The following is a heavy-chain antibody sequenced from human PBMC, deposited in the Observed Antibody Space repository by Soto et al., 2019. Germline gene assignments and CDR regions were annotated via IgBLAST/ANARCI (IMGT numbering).Heavy chain of an antibody. V-gene: IGHV3-23*01. CDR2: TTTSGITT. CDR1: GFTFSSYA. J-gene: IGHJ4*02. CDR3: PNREPRMTSAAQRYFDY. Sequence: GGSLRLSCAASGFTFSSYAMSWVRQAPGKGLEWVSGTTTSGITTYYADSVKGRFTISRDNSGNTLYLQMNSLRAEDTAVYYCPNREPRMTSAAQRYFDYWGQGTLVTVSS. D-gene: IGHD6-13*01.